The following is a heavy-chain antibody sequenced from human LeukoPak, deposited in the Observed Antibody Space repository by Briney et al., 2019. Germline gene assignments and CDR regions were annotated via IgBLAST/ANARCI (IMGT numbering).Heavy chain of an antibody. CDR1: GGSLNSTTYY. CDR2: IHSSGNT. J-gene: IGHJ4*02. D-gene: IGHD2-21*01. CDR3: ASPSAKCYFCFDY. Sequence: SETLSLTCTVSGGSLNSTTYYWGWIRQPPGKGLEWIGTIHSSGNTYYNPSLRSRVAISVDTSKNQFSLKVTSVTASDTAVYYCASPSAKCYFCFDYWGQGTLLTVSS. V-gene: IGHV4-39*01.